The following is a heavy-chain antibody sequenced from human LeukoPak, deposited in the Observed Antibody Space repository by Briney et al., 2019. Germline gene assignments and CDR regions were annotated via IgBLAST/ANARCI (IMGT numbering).Heavy chain of an antibody. CDR2: ISSSGTTI. CDR3: ARRRDSGSLQHFDY. J-gene: IGHJ4*02. Sequence: GGSLRLSCAASGFTFSSYSMNWFRQAPGKGLEWVSYISSSGTTIYYADSVKGRFTISRDNAKNSLYLQMNSLSAEDTAVYYCARRRDSGSLQHFDYWGEGTLVTVSS. CDR1: GFTFSSYS. V-gene: IGHV3-48*04. D-gene: IGHD1-26*01.